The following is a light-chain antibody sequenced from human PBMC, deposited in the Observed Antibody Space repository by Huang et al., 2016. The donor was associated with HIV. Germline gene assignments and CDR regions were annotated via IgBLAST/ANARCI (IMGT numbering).Light chain of an antibody. V-gene: IGKV3-15*01. CDR2: AAS. CDR1: QIVSSH. CDR3: QQYNDFRST. Sequence: ETVMTQSPVTLSVSPGDRASLSCRSSQIVSSHLAWYQQKPGQAPTLLIYAASTRATGVPARFSCSGAGTEFTLTISTLQSEDSAVYYCQQYNDFRSTFGPGTRVEIK. J-gene: IGKJ3*01.